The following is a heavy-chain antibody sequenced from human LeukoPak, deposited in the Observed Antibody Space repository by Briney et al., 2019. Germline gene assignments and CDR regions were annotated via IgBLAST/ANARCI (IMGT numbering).Heavy chain of an antibody. Sequence: PGGSLRLSCAASGFTFSTYWMHWVRQVPGKGLVWVSRLNTDGSVTAYADSVKGRFTISRDNAKNTLYLQMNSLRAEDTAVYYCATSWSSGPYYFNYWGQGTLVTVSS. D-gene: IGHD6-19*01. J-gene: IGHJ4*02. CDR2: LNTDGSVT. V-gene: IGHV3-74*01. CDR1: GFTFSTYW. CDR3: ATSWSSGPYYFNY.